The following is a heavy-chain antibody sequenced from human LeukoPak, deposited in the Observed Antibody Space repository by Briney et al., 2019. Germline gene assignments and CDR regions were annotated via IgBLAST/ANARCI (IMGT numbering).Heavy chain of an antibody. V-gene: IGHV3-48*03. CDR3: AGGVPTTL. Sequence: PGGSLRLSCAASGFSFSSYDMNRVRQAPGKGLEWVSYISSSASTIYYADSVKGRFAISRDSAKNSLYLQMNSLRAEDTVVYYCAGGVPTTLWGQGTLVTVSS. CDR2: ISSSASTI. CDR1: GFSFSSYD. J-gene: IGHJ4*02. D-gene: IGHD1-26*01.